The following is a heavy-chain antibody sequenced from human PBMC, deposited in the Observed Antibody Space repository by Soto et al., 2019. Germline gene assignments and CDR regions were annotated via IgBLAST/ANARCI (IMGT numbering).Heavy chain of an antibody. Sequence: SVKVSCKASGGTFSSYAISWVRQAPGQGLEWMGGIIPIFGTANYAQKFQGRVTITADESTSTAYMELSSLRSEDTAVYYCARDFTTVTSYYYYYGMDVWGQGTTVTVSS. V-gene: IGHV1-69*13. CDR1: GGTFSSYA. CDR2: IIPIFGTA. J-gene: IGHJ6*02. D-gene: IGHD4-17*01. CDR3: ARDFTTVTSYYYYYGMDV.